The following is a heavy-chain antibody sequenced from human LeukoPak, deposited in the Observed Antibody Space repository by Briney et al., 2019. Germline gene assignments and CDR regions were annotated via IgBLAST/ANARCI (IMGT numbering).Heavy chain of an antibody. CDR2: ITSSSSSL. CDR1: GFTFSTYS. D-gene: IGHD3-16*02. Sequence: GGSLRLSCAASGFTFSTYSMNWVRQAPGKGLEWVSHITSSSSSLYYADSVKGRFIISRDNAKNSLYLQMNSLTAEDTAVYYCARDRGGVIVSHFFDYWGQGALVTVSS. J-gene: IGHJ4*02. CDR3: ARDRGGVIVSHFFDY. V-gene: IGHV3-48*01.